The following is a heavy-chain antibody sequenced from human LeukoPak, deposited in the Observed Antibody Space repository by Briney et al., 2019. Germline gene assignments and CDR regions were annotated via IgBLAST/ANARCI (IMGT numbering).Heavy chain of an antibody. Sequence: PSETLSLTCSVSGGSISSHYWSWIRQPAGKGLEWIGRVHVTRGTNYNPSLKSRVTMSVDTSKSQFSLRLSSVTAADMAVYYCARRAGEWELLDYWGQGTLVTVSS. D-gene: IGHD1-26*01. CDR1: GGSISSHY. V-gene: IGHV4-4*07. J-gene: IGHJ4*02. CDR2: VHVTRGT. CDR3: ARRAGEWELLDY.